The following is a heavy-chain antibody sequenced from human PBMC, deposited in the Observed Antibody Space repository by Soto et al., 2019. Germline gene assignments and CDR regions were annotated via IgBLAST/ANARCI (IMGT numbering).Heavy chain of an antibody. CDR3: ARDRPNVVVTEARYFDL. J-gene: IGHJ2*01. CDR2: IYYSGST. CDR1: GGSISSGGYY. V-gene: IGHV4-31*03. Sequence: QVQLQESGPGLVKPSQTLSLTCTVSGGSISSGGYYWSWIRQHPGKGLEWIGYIYYSGSTYYNPSLKSRVTISVDTSKNQFSLKLSSVTAADTAVYYCARDRPNVVVTEARYFDLWGRGTLVTVSS. D-gene: IGHD2-21*02.